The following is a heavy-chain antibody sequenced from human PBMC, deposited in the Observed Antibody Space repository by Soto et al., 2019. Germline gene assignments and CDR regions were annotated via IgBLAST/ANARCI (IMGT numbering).Heavy chain of an antibody. D-gene: IGHD4-17*01. J-gene: IGHJ1*01. V-gene: IGHV1-18*01. CDR1: GYTFASYA. Sequence: QVQLVQSGAEVKKPGASVKVSCKASGYTFASYAISWVRQAPGQGLEWMGWISAYNGNTNDAHKLQGRVTLITDTSTNEACMEVRSLRSDETAVYYCATDYPPTRKWGHGTLVTVSS. CDR2: ISAYNGNT. CDR3: ATDYPPTRK.